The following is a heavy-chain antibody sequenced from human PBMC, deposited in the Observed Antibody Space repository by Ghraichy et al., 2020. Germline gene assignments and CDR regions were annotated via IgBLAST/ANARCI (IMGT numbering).Heavy chain of an antibody. CDR2: IYYSGST. CDR3: ASVGDSQTFDY. J-gene: IGHJ4*02. Sequence: SETLSLTCTVSGGSISSYYWSWIRQPPGKGLEWIGYIYYSGSTNYNPSLKSRVTISVDTSKNQFSLKLSSVTAADTAVYYCASVGDSQTFDYWGQGTLVTVSS. CDR1: GGSISSYY. D-gene: IGHD1-26*01. V-gene: IGHV4-59*01.